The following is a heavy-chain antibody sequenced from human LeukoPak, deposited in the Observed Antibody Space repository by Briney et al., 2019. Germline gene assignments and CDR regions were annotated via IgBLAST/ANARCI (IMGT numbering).Heavy chain of an antibody. CDR2: IYYSGST. V-gene: IGHV4-30-4*01. D-gene: IGHD3-22*01. CDR1: GGSISSGDYY. CDR3: ARSSAQRERKLLCDWCPFFAY. J-gene: IGHJ4*02. Sequence: SQTLSLTCTVSGGSISSGDYYGSWSRQSPGKGLEWIGYIYYSGSTYYNPSLKSRVTISVDTSKNQFYLQLSSVTAADTAVYYCARSSAQRERKLLCDWCPFFAYWGQGSLVTVSS.